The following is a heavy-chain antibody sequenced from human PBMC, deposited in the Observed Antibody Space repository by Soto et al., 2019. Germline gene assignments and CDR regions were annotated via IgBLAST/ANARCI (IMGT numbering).Heavy chain of an antibody. V-gene: IGHV3-48*03. CDR3: VKEKSVMYSGYDAFDI. J-gene: IGHJ3*02. Sequence: PGGSLRLSCAASGFDFKSYEMDWVRQAPGKGLEWVAYIKSGASTIFYTDSVKGRFTISRDDVKNLLFLEMNNLSAEDTAVYYCVKEKSVMYSGYDAFDIWDHGTLVTVSS. CDR1: GFDFKSYE. CDR2: IKSGASTI. D-gene: IGHD5-12*01.